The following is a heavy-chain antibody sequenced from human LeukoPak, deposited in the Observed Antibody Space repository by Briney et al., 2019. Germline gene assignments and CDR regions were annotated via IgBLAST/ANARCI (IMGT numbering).Heavy chain of an antibody. CDR1: GFTFSSYG. V-gene: IGHV3-30*02. Sequence: PGGSLRLSCAASGFTFSSYGMHWVRQAPGKGLEWQAFIRYDGSNKYYADSVKGLFTISRDNSKNTLYLQMNSLRAEDTAVYYCAKDRPLRYFDYMDVWGKGTTVTVSS. CDR2: IRYDGSNK. J-gene: IGHJ6*03. D-gene: IGHD3-9*01. CDR3: AKDRPLRYFDYMDV.